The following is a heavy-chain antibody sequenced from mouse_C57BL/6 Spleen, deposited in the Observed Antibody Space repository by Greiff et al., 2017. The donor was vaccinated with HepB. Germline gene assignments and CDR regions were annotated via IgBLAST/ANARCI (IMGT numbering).Heavy chain of an antibody. J-gene: IGHJ2*01. CDR2: IYPGSGST. Sequence: QVQLQQPGAELVKPGASVKMSCKASGYTFTSYWITWVKQRPGQGLEWIGDIYPGSGSTNYNEKFKSKAKLTVDTSSSTAYMQLSSLTSEDSAVYYCARGGGDEYYFDYWGQGTTLTVSS. CDR1: GYTFTSYW. V-gene: IGHV1-55*01. CDR3: ARGGGDEYYFDY.